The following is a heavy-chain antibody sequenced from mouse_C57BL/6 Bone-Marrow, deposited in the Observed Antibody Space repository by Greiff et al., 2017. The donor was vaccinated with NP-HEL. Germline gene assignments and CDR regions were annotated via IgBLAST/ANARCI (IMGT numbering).Heavy chain of an antibody. V-gene: IGHV1-19*01. J-gene: IGHJ4*01. CDR3: AYYDYDVAMDY. D-gene: IGHD2-4*01. CDR1: GYTFTDYY. Sequence: DVKLQESGPVLVKPGASVKMSCKASGYTFTDYYMNWVKQSHGKSLEWIGVINPYNGGTSYNQKFKGKATLTVDKSSSTAYMELNSLTSEDSAVYYCAYYDYDVAMDYWGQGTSVTVSS. CDR2: INPYNGGT.